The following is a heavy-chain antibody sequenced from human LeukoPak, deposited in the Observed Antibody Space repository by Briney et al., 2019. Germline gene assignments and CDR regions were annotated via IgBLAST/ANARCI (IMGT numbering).Heavy chain of an antibody. V-gene: IGHV4-39*01. D-gene: IGHD6-13*01. CDR1: GGSISSSSDY. CDR2: IYYSGST. Sequence: SETLSLTCTVSGGSISSSSDYWGWIRQPPGKGLEWIGSIYYSGSTYNNPSLKSRVTISVDTSRNQFSLKLSSVTAADTAVYYCARHDGPRVYSEFDPWGQGTLVTVSS. CDR3: ARHDGPRVYSEFDP. J-gene: IGHJ5*02.